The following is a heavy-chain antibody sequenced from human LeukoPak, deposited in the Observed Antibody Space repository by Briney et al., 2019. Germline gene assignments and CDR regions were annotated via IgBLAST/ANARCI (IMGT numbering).Heavy chain of an antibody. CDR1: GFTFGDYA. Sequence: GGSLRLSCTASGFTFGDYAMSRFRQAPGKGLEWVGFIRSKAYGGTTEYAASVKGRFTISRDDSKSIAYLQMNSLKTEDTAVYYCTRDGGWSGYLPLGPTYYMDVWGKGTTVTVSS. V-gene: IGHV3-49*03. CDR2: IRSKAYGGTT. D-gene: IGHD3-3*01. CDR3: TRDGGWSGYLPLGPTYYMDV. J-gene: IGHJ6*03.